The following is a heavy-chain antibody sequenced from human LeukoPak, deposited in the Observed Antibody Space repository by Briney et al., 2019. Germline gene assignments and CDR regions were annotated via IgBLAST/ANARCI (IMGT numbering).Heavy chain of an antibody. CDR2: IIPILGIA. CDR3: ARASLGIVVVPAAINWFDP. CDR1: GGAFSSYA. J-gene: IGHJ5*02. V-gene: IGHV1-69*04. D-gene: IGHD2-2*01. Sequence: SVKVSCKASGGAFSSYAISWVRQAPGQGLEWMGRIIPILGIANYAQKFQGRVTITADRSTSTAYMELSSLRSEDTAVYYCARASLGIVVVPAAINWFDPWGQGTLVTVSS.